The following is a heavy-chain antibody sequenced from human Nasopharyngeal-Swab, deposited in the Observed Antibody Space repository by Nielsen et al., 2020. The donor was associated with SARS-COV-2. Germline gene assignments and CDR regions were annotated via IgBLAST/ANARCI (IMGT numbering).Heavy chain of an antibody. CDR2: IYYSGST. CDR3: ARDRQRSYYYYYGMDV. V-gene: IGHV4-31*03. CDR1: GGSISSGGYY. J-gene: IGHJ6*02. Sequence: SEILSLTCTVSGGSISSGGYYWSWIRQHPGKGLEWIGYIYYSGSTYYNPSLKSRVTISVDTSKNQFSLKLSSVTAADTAVYYCARDRQRSYYYYYGMDVWGQGTTVTVSS.